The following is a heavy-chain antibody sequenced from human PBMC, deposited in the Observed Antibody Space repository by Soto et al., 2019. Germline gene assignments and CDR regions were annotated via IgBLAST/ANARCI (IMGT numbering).Heavy chain of an antibody. D-gene: IGHD6-13*01. CDR1: GFTFSSYS. J-gene: IGHJ4*02. CDR2: ISSSSSTI. CDR3: ARAAGGYSSSWEVDY. V-gene: IGHV3-48*02. Sequence: EVQLVESGGGLVQPGGSLRLSCAASGFTFSSYSMNWVRQAPGKGLEWVSYISSSSSTIYYADSVKGRFTISRDNAKNSLYLQMNSLRDEDTAVYYCARAAGGYSSSWEVDYWGQGTLVTVSS.